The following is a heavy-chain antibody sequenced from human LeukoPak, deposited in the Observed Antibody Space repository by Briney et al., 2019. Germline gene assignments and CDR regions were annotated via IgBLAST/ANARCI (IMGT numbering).Heavy chain of an antibody. Sequence: ASVKVSCKASGYTFTSYAMHWVRQAPGQRLEWMGWINAGNGNTKYSQKFQGRVTIARDTSASTAYMELSSLRSEDTAVCYCASVRSGYYTYYYGMDVWGQGTTVTVSS. CDR1: GYTFTSYA. D-gene: IGHD3-3*01. J-gene: IGHJ6*02. V-gene: IGHV1-3*01. CDR2: INAGNGNT. CDR3: ASVRSGYYTYYYGMDV.